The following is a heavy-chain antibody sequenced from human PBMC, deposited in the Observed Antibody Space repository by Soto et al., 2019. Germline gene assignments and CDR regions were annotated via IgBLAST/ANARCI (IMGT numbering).Heavy chain of an antibody. D-gene: IGHD5-18*01. V-gene: IGHV3-30*18. J-gene: IGHJ4*02. CDR1: GFTFSNYA. Sequence: QVQLVESGGGVVQPGRSLRLSCAASGFTFSNYAMHWVRQAPGKGLEWVALILYDGRNKYYADSVKGRFTLSRDNSKNTLYLQMNSLRAEDTPVYYCAKVNTAMALDYWGQGTLIAVSS. CDR2: ILYDGRNK. CDR3: AKVNTAMALDY.